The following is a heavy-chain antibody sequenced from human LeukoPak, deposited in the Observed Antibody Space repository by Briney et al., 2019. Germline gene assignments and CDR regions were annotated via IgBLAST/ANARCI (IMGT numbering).Heavy chain of an antibody. J-gene: IGHJ4*02. Sequence: GGSLRLSCAAAGFTFTDYGMSWVRQAPGKGLEWVSTINNSGGNTHYADSVKGQFTISRDNSKHTLYLQMNSLTDEGTAIYYCAKDTGASSAFFDLWGQGTLVTVSS. D-gene: IGHD2-8*02. CDR3: AKDTGASSAFFDL. CDR1: GFTFTDYG. V-gene: IGHV3-23*01. CDR2: INNSGGNT.